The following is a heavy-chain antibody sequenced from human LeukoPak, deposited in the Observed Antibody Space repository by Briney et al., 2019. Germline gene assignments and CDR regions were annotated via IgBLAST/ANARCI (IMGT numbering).Heavy chain of an antibody. D-gene: IGHD3-22*01. CDR1: GFTFGNYA. CDR3: TRGRSYYDSSGYSLDFDY. CDR2: IRRKAYGGTT. V-gene: IGHV3-49*04. Sequence: GGSLRLSCTGSGFTFGNYAMSWVRQAPGKGLEWVGFIRRKAYGGTTEYAASVKGRFTISRDDSKSIAYLQMNSLETEDTAVYYYTRGRSYYDSSGYSLDFDYWGQGTLVTVSS. J-gene: IGHJ4*02.